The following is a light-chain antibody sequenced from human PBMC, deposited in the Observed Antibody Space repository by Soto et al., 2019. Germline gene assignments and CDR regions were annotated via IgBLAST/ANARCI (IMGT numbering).Light chain of an antibody. Sequence: EIVLTQSPGTLSLSPGERATLSCRASQSVTTSYLAWYQQKPGQAPRLLIYGASSRATGIPDRFSGSGSGTDFTLTISRLEPEDFAVYYCKQYGSSPLTFGGGPRWRSN. CDR1: QSVTTSY. V-gene: IGKV3-20*01. CDR2: GAS. CDR3: KQYGSSPLT. J-gene: IGKJ4*01.